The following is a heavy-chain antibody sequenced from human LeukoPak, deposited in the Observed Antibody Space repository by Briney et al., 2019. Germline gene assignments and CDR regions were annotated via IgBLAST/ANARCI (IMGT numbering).Heavy chain of an antibody. CDR2: IYYSGST. Sequence: SETLSLTCTVSGGSISSYYWSWIRQPPGKGLEWIGYIYYSGSTNYSPSLKSRVTISVDTSKNQFSLKLSSVTAADTAVYYCGXXXXXXGDYGVFDSWGQGTLVTVSS. J-gene: IGHJ4*02. CDR1: GGSISSYY. D-gene: IGHD4-17*01. CDR3: GXXXXXXGDYGVFDS. V-gene: IGHV4-59*08.